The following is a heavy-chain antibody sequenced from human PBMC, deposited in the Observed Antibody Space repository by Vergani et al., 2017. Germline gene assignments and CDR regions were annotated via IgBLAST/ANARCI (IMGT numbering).Heavy chain of an antibody. J-gene: IGHJ4*02. CDR1: GFTFSSYG. Sequence: VQLVESGGGVVQPGRSLRLSCAASGFTFSSYGMHWVRQAPGKGLEWVSAISGSGGSTYYADSVKGRFTISRDNSKNTLYLQMNSLRAEDTAVYYCAKDGGVGIVVVPAASPYYFDYWGQGTLVTVSS. CDR2: ISGSGGST. D-gene: IGHD2-2*03. V-gene: IGHV3-23*04. CDR3: AKDGGVGIVVVPAASPYYFDY.